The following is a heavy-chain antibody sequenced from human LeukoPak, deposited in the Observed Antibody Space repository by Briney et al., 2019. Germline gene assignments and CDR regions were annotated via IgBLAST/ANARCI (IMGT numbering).Heavy chain of an antibody. V-gene: IGHV4-34*01. CDR2: IKPSGGT. D-gene: IGHD4-17*01. CDR1: GGSFSGY. J-gene: IGHJ6*03. Sequence: SESLSLTCGVFGGSFSGYWSWIRQPPGKGLEWIGEIKPSGGTNYSPSLKSRVTMSVDRSKNQFSLNLTSVTAADAAVYYCARPAVTTGYYYYMDVWGKGTTVTISS. CDR3: ARPAVTTGYYYYMDV.